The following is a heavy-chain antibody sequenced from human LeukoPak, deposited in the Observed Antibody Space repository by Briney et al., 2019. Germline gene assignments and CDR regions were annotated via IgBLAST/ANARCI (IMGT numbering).Heavy chain of an antibody. J-gene: IGHJ3*02. Sequence: GGSLRLSCAASGFTFSSYAMHWVRQAPGKGLEWVAVISYDGSNKYYADSVKGRFTISRDNSKNTLYLQINSLRAEDTAVYYCASKDYYDSSPGENAFDIWGQGTMVTVS. CDR3: ASKDYYDSSPGENAFDI. D-gene: IGHD3-22*01. V-gene: IGHV3-30*04. CDR1: GFTFSSYA. CDR2: ISYDGSNK.